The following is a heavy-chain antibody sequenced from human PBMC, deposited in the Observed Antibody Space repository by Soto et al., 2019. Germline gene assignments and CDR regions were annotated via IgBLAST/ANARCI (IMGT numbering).Heavy chain of an antibody. Sequence: SETLSLTCTVSGGSISSSSYYWGWIRQPPGKGLEWIGSIYYSGSTYYNPSLKSRVTISVDTSKNQFSLKLSSVTAADTAVYYCARHVGENYDWLSPIGSYYFDYWGQGTLVTVSS. CDR3: ARHVGENYDWLSPIGSYYFDY. D-gene: IGHD3-9*01. CDR2: IYYSGST. CDR1: GGSISSSSYY. J-gene: IGHJ4*02. V-gene: IGHV4-39*01.